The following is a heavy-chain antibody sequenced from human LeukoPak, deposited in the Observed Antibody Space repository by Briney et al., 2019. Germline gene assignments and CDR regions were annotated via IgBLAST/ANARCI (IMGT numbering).Heavy chain of an antibody. Sequence: PGGSLRLSCAASGFTFSSYAMSWVRQAPGKGLEWVSYISSSGSTTDYADSVKGRFTISRDNAKNSLYLQMNSLRAEDTAVYYCARDRTSTVWYFDLWGRGTQVTVS. D-gene: IGHD4-17*01. V-gene: IGHV3-48*04. CDR3: ARDRTSTVWYFDL. CDR1: GFTFSSYA. CDR2: ISSSGSTT. J-gene: IGHJ2*01.